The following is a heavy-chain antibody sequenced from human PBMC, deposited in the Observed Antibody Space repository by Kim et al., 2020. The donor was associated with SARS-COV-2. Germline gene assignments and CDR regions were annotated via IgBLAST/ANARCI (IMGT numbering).Heavy chain of an antibody. CDR2: INWNGGST. CDR3: ARDLHEKSPYGSGSYYKPPGWFDP. J-gene: IGHJ5*02. CDR1: GFTFDDYG. Sequence: GGSLRLSCAASGFTFDDYGMSWVRQAPGKGLEWVSGINWNGGSTGYADSVKGRFTISRDNAKNSLYLQMNSLRAEDTALYHCARDLHEKSPYGSGSYYKPPGWFDPWGQGTLVTVSS. D-gene: IGHD3-10*01. V-gene: IGHV3-20*01.